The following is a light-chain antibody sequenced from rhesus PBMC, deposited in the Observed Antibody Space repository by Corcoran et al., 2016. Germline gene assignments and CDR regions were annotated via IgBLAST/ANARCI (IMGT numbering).Light chain of an antibody. Sequence: QTAPTQPPSGSGSSGQSGTIACIGTSLDIGGYNYVSWYQQHPGKAPKLMIYGVRHRPSGVSDRFSGSKSGNTSSLTISGLQTEDEADYYSCSYTNRSTFIFGAGTLLTVV. V-gene: IGLV2S7*01. CDR1: SLDIGGYNY. CDR2: GVR. CDR3: CSYTNRSTFI. J-gene: IGLJ1*01.